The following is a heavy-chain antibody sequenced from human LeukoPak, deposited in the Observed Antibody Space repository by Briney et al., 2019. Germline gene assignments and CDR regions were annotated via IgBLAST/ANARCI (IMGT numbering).Heavy chain of an antibody. Sequence: ASVKVSCKASGYTFIGYYMHWVRQAPGPGLEWMGWINPNSGGTNYAQKFQDRVTMTRDTSISTAYMELSRLRSDDTAMYFCARAYTGFEAFDYWGQGTLVTVSS. J-gene: IGHJ4*02. V-gene: IGHV1-2*02. CDR1: GYTFIGYY. CDR3: ARAYTGFEAFDY. D-gene: IGHD5-12*01. CDR2: INPNSGGT.